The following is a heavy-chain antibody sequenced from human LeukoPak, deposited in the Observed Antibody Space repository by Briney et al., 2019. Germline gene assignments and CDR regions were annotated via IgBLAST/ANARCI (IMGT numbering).Heavy chain of an antibody. D-gene: IGHD3-10*01. V-gene: IGHV4-31*03. CDR3: ARYITMVRGSWFDY. Sequence: SQTLSLTCTVSGGSISSGGYYWSWIRQHPGKDLEWIGYIYYSGSTYYNPSLKSRVTISVDTSKNQFSLKLSSVNAADTAVYYCARYITMVRGSWFDYWGQGTLVTVSS. CDR1: GGSISSGGYY. CDR2: IYYSGST. J-gene: IGHJ4*02.